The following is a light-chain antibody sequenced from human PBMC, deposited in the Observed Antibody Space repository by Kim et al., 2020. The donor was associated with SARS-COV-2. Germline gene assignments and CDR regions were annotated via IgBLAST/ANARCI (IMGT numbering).Light chain of an antibody. J-gene: IGKJ5*01. CDR2: AAS. V-gene: IGKV1-39*01. CDR3: QQSYSTPLT. CDR1: QSISSY. Sequence: DIQMTQSPSSLSASLGDRVTITCRASQSISSYLNWYQQKPGKAPKLLIYAASSLQSGVPSRFSGSGSGTDFTLTISSLQPEDFATYYCQQSYSTPLTFVQGTRLEIK.